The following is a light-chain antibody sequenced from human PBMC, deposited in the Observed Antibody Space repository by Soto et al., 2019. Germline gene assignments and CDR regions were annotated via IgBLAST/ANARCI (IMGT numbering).Light chain of an antibody. CDR3: SSYTSSSPWV. CDR2: EAT. Sequence: QSVLTQPASVSGSPGQSITISCTGTSSDVGAYDLVSWYQHHPGKVPKLIIYEATKWPSGVSNRFSGSKSGNTASLTISGLQAEDEADYYCSSYTSSSPWVFGGGTQLTVL. V-gene: IGLV2-14*02. J-gene: IGLJ3*02. CDR1: SSDVGAYDL.